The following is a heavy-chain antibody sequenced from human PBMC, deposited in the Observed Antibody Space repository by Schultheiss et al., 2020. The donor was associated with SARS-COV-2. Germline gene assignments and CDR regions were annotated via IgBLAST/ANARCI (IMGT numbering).Heavy chain of an antibody. CDR1: GGSISSSNW. CDR3: ARWVYCGGDCSSYYYYYGMDV. CDR2: IYYSGST. D-gene: IGHD2-21*02. V-gene: IGHV4-31*11. J-gene: IGHJ6*02. Sequence: SQTLSLTCAVSGGSISSSNWWSWIRQHPGKGLEWIGYIYYSGSTYYNPSLKSRVTISVDTSKNQFSLKLSSVTAADTAVYYCARWVYCGGDCSSYYYYYGMDVWGQGTTVTVSS.